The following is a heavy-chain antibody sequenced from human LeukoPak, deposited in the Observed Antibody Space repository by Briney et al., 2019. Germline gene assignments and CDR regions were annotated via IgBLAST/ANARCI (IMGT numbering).Heavy chain of an antibody. Sequence: GGSLRLSCAASGFTFSSYAMSWVRQAPGKGLEWVSAISGSGGTTYYADSVKGRFTISRDNSKNTLFLQMNSLRAEDTAVYYCANPDIWFGELYDYWGQGTLVTVSS. CDR1: GFTFSSYA. CDR2: ISGSGGTT. D-gene: IGHD3-10*01. V-gene: IGHV3-23*01. J-gene: IGHJ4*02. CDR3: ANPDIWFGELYDY.